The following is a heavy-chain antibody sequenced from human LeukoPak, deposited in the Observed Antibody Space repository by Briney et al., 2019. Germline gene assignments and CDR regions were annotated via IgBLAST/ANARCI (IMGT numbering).Heavy chain of an antibody. CDR3: ARQPSNDFWSGYYPQYYFDY. CDR2: IYYSGST. J-gene: IGHJ4*02. CDR1: GGSISSSSYY. D-gene: IGHD3-3*01. Sequence: SETLSLTCTVSGGSISSSSYYWGWIRQPPGKGLEWIGSIYYSGSTYYNPSLKSRVTISVDTSKNQFSLKLSSVTAADTAVYYCARQPSNDFWSGYYPQYYFDYWGQGTLVTVS. V-gene: IGHV4-39*01.